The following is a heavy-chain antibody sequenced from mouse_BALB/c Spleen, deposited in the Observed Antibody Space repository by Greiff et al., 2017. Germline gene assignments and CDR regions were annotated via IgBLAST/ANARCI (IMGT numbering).Heavy chain of an antibody. CDR1: GYSITSDYA. CDR3: ARKADYYGTLYYYAMDY. D-gene: IGHD1-1*01. CDR2: ISYSGST. Sequence: EVHLVESGPGLVKPSQSLSLTCTVTGYSITSDYAWNWIRQFPGNKLEWMGYISYSGSTSYNPSLKSRISITRDTSKNQFFLQLNSVTTEDTATYYCARKADYYGTLYYYAMDYWGQGTSVTVSS. V-gene: IGHV3-2*02. J-gene: IGHJ4*01.